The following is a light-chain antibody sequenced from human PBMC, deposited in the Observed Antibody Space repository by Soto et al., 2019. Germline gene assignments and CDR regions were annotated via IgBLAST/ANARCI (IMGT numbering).Light chain of an antibody. V-gene: IGKV1-5*03. CDR3: QRYNSYSEA. J-gene: IGKJ1*01. CDR1: QTISSW. Sequence: DIQMTQSPSTLSGSVGDRVTITCRASQTISSWLAWYQQKPGKAPNLLIYKASTLKSGVPSRFSGSGSGTEFTLTSSSLQPDDFATYYCQRYNSYSEAFGQGTKVELK. CDR2: KAS.